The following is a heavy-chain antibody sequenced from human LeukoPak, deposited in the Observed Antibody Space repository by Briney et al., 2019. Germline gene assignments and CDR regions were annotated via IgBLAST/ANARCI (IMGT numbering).Heavy chain of an antibody. CDR1: GGTFSSYA. CDR2: IIPIFGTA. V-gene: IGHV1-69*13. Sequence: SVKVSCKASGGTFSSYAISWVRQAPGQGLEWMGGIIPIFGTANYAQKFQGRVTITADESTSTAYMELSSLRSEDTAVYYCARGRSMARGWFDPWGQGTLVTVSS. D-gene: IGHD2/OR15-2a*01. CDR3: ARGRSMARGWFDP. J-gene: IGHJ5*02.